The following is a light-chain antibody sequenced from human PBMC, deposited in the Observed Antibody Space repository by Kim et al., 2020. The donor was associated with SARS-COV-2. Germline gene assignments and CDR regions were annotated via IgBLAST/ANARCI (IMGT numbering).Light chain of an antibody. V-gene: IGKV1-12*01. CDR1: QYIRAW. Sequence: ASVGDRATITCRASQYIRAWVAWYQQIPGEAPKLLIAAASTLQSGVPSRFSGSGSGTDFSLTITSLQPEDFATYYYQQAYSFPTHFGGGTKVDIK. CDR3: QQAYSFPTH. J-gene: IGKJ4*01. CDR2: AAS.